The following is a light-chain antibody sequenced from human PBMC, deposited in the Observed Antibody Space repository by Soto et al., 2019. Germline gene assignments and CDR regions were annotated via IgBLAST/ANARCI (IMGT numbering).Light chain of an antibody. Sequence: IQLTQSPSSLSASVGDRVTITCRVSQGISSSLAWYQQQPGKAPKLLIYAASTLQSGVPSRFSGSGSGTDFTLTISSLQPEDFATYYCQQLKSFPLSFGGGTTVEI. CDR2: AAS. CDR3: QQLKSFPLS. J-gene: IGKJ4*01. CDR1: QGISSS. V-gene: IGKV1-9*01.